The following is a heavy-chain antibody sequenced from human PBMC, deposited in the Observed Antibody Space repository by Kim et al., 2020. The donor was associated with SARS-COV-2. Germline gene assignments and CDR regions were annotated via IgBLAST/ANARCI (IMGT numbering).Heavy chain of an antibody. J-gene: IGHJ4*02. CDR3: AKSGSATVTRDFDY. Sequence: ADSVKGRFTISRDNSKNPLYLQMNSLRAEDTAVYYCAKSGSATVTRDFDYWGQGTLVTVSS. V-gene: IGHV3-23*01. D-gene: IGHD4-17*01.